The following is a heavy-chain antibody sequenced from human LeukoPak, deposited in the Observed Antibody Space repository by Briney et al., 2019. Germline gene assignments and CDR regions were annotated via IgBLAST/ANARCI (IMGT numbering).Heavy chain of an antibody. CDR3: ARASVRCYSTSCYAGWFDP. J-gene: IGHJ5*02. Sequence: SETLSLTCTVSGGSTSSYYWSWIRQPPGKGLEWIGYIYYSGSTNYNPSLKSRVTISVDTSKNQFSLKLSSVTAADTAVYYCARASVRCYSTSCYAGWFDPWGQGTLVTVSS. CDR1: GGSTSSYY. D-gene: IGHD2-2*01. V-gene: IGHV4-59*01. CDR2: IYYSGST.